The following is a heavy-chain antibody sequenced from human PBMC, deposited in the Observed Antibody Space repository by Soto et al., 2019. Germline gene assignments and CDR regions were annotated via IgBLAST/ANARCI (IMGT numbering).Heavy chain of an antibody. J-gene: IGHJ4*02. Sequence: QVQLVQSGAEVKKPGASVKVSCKASGYTFTGYYMHWVRQAPGQGPEWMGWINPNSGGTTYAQKFQGRVTVTRDTAISTAYMELSSVRSDDTAVYYCARGGSSSLDYWGQGTLVPVSS. CDR2: INPNSGGT. V-gene: IGHV1-2*02. CDR3: ARGGSSSLDY. CDR1: GYTFTGYY. D-gene: IGHD6-6*01.